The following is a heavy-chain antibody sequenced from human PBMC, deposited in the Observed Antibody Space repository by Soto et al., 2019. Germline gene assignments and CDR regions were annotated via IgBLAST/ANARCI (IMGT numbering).Heavy chain of an antibody. D-gene: IGHD3-16*01. CDR1: GFTFSSYA. Sequence: PGGSLRLSCAASGFTFSSYAMSWVRQAPGKGLEWVSAISGSGGSTYYADSVKGRFTISRDNSKNTLYLQMNSLRAVDTAVYYCAKDFIMITFGGVIDNYGMDVWGQGTTVTVSS. V-gene: IGHV3-23*01. CDR2: ISGSGGST. J-gene: IGHJ6*02. CDR3: AKDFIMITFGGVIDNYGMDV.